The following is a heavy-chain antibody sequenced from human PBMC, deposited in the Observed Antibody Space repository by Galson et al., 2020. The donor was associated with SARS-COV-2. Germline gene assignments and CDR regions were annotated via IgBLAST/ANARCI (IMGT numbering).Heavy chain of an antibody. CDR1: GGSVSGGSQY. CDR3: ARISSGKYYYNGMNV. J-gene: IGHJ6*04. D-gene: IGHD1-26*01. Sequence: SETLSLTCNVSGGSVSGGSQYWSWIRQPAGKGLEWIGRIYISGSTNYNPSLKSRVTISLDTSKNQFSLMVTSVTAADTAVYYCARISSGKYYYNGMNVWGKGTKVTVSS. CDR2: IYISGST. V-gene: IGHV4-61*02.